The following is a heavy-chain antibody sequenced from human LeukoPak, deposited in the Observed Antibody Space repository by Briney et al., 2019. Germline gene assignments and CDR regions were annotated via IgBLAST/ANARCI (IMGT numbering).Heavy chain of an antibody. D-gene: IGHD1-14*01. Sequence: PSETLSLTCTVSGGSISPYYWTWIRQPPGEGLEWVGYIYYSGRTNYNPSLKSRVTVSVDTSKNQFSLKMTSVTAADTAVYYCARQTVDVSTCVFDYWGQGTLVTVSS. CDR3: ARQTVDVSTCVFDY. V-gene: IGHV4-59*01. CDR2: IYYSGRT. CDR1: GGSISPYY. J-gene: IGHJ4*02.